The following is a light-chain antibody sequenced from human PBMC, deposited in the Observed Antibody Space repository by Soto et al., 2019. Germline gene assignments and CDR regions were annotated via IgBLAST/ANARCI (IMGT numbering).Light chain of an antibody. CDR1: QTVSSK. CDR2: GAS. J-gene: IGKJ4*01. CDR3: QQYNDWHPQLT. Sequence: EIVMTQSPATLSVSVGERATLSCRASQTVSSKLAWYQQKPGQAPRLLIYGASTRATGIPASFTGSGSGPEFTLTISSLQSEDFAVYYCQQYNDWHPQLTFGGGTKVEIK. V-gene: IGKV3-15*01.